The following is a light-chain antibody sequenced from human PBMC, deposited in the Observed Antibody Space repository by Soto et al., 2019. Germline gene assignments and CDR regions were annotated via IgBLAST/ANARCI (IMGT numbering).Light chain of an antibody. CDR1: ESLLHINGYNY. J-gene: IGKJ4*01. Sequence: EILVTQTPLSLPFGPGKPDSMACRYVESLLHINGYNYLDWYLQKPGQSPQLLIYLASNRASGVPDRFSGSGSGTDFTLKISRVEAEDFGVYYCIQTLQTPLTFGGGTKVAIK. CDR2: LAS. V-gene: IGKV2-28*01. CDR3: IQTLQTPLT.